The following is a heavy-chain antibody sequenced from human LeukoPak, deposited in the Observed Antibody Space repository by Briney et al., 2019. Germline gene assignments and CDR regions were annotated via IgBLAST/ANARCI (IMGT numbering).Heavy chain of an antibody. CDR3: ARARAYYFDTSGHYYPDH. V-gene: IGHV1-8*01. D-gene: IGHD3-22*01. J-gene: IGHJ4*02. Sequence: ASVKVSCKASGYTFTSYDIDWVQQATGQGLEWMGWMNPNSGNTGFAQKFQGRFTMTRNTSISTAYMELSSLRSEDTAVYYCARARAYYFDTSGHYYPDHWGQGTLVTVSS. CDR1: GYTFTSYD. CDR2: MNPNSGNT.